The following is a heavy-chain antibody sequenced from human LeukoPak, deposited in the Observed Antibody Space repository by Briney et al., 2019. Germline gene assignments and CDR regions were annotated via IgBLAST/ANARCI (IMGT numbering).Heavy chain of an antibody. CDR3: ARTGRDTSWYIDES. D-gene: IGHD6-13*01. CDR2: ISSSSTSI. CDR1: GFTFSSYS. V-gene: IGHV3-48*04. J-gene: IGHJ4*02. Sequence: LPGGSLRLSCAASGFTFSSYSMNWVRQAPGKGLEWVSYISSSSTSIYYADSLKGRFTISRDNAKNSLYLQMNSLRAEDAALYYCARTGRDTSWYIDESWGQGTLVTVSS.